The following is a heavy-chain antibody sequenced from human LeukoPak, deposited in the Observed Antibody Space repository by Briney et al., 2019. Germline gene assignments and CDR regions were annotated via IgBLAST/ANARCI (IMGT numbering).Heavy chain of an antibody. J-gene: IGHJ6*02. CDR1: GASISLYF. D-gene: IGHD2-21*01. CDR2: IQTSGSP. V-gene: IGHV4-4*07. Sequence: SETLSLTCTVSGASISLYFWSWIRQPAGEGLEWIGRIQTSGSPTYNRSLKSRVTMSVDTSKNQISLKLTSVTAADTAVYYCARDGQVVVPSGYYYDGMDVWGQGTTATVSS. CDR3: ARDGQVVVPSGYYYDGMDV.